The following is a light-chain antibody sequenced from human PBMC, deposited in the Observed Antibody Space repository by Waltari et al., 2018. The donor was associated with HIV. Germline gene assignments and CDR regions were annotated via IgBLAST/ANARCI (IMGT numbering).Light chain of an antibody. J-gene: IGLJ2*01. CDR2: EVS. V-gene: IGLV2-8*01. CDR1: SSDVGGYNY. Sequence: QSALTQPPSASGSPGQSVTISCTGTSSDVGGYNYVSWYQQHPGKAPKLMVYEVSKRPSGVPDRFSGSKSGNTASLTVSGRQAEDEAYYYCSSYAGSNNFGVFGGGTKLTVL. CDR3: SSYAGSNNFGV.